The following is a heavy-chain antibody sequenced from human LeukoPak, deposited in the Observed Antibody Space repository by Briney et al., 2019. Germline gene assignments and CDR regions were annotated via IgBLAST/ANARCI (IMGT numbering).Heavy chain of an antibody. D-gene: IGHD3-3*01. J-gene: IGHJ3*02. CDR1: GGSISSYY. V-gene: IGHV4-59*01. CDR3: ARLLRTFDAFDI. CDR2: IYYSGST. Sequence: PSETLSLTCTVSGGSISSYYWSWIRQPPGKGLEWIGYIYYSGSTNYNPPLKSRVTISVDTSKNQFSLKLSSVTAADTAVYYCARLLRTFDAFDIWGQGTMVTVSS.